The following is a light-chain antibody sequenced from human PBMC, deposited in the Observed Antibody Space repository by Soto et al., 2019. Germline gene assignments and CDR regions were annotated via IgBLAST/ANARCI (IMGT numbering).Light chain of an antibody. CDR2: GNS. CDR3: QSYDSSVTLRV. J-gene: IGLJ1*01. V-gene: IGLV1-40*01. CDR1: SSNIGAGYD. Sequence: QSVLTQPPSVSGAPGQRVTISCTGSSSNIGAGYDVHWYQQLPGTAPKLLIYGNSNRPSGVPDRFSGYKSGTSASLAITGLQADDEADYYCQSYDSSVTLRVFGTGTQVTVL.